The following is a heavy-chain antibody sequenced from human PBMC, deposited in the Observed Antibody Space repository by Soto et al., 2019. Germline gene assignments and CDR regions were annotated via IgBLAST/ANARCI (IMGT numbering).Heavy chain of an antibody. J-gene: IGHJ4*02. V-gene: IGHV3-23*01. CDR2: ISGSGST. CDR3: AKRSSTSCFAY. Sequence: LRLSCAASGFTFSSYAMSWVRQAPGKGLEWVSAISGSGSTYYADSVKGRFTISRDNSKNTLYLQMNSLRAEDTAVYYRAKRSSTSCFAYWGQGTLVTVSS. D-gene: IGHD2-2*01. CDR1: GFTFSSYA.